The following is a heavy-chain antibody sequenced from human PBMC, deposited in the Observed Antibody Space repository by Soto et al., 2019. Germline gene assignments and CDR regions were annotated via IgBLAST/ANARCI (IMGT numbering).Heavy chain of an antibody. J-gene: IGHJ3*02. V-gene: IGHV3-33*01. CDR1: GFTFSSYG. CDR3: ARGYISGWYSAVDI. CDR2: IWYDGSNK. D-gene: IGHD6-19*01. Sequence: QEQLVESGGGVVQPGTSLRLSCAASGFTFSSYGMHWVRQAPGKGLEWVAVIWYDGSNKYYVDSVKGRFTISRDNSKNTLYLQMNSLRAEDTALYYCARGYISGWYSAVDIWGQGTMVTVSS.